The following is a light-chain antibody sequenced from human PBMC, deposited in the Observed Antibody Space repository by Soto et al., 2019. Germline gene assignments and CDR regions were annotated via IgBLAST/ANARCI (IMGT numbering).Light chain of an antibody. Sequence: QAVVTQPPSVSAASGQQVTISCSGSTTNIGNHYVSWYPQLPGRAPKLLIYDNYKRPSGIPNRFSASWSGTSATLGIVGLQPGGEAAYYCGSRDGDLPAWVFGGGTKLTVL. J-gene: IGLJ3*02. V-gene: IGLV1-51*01. CDR2: DNY. CDR1: TTNIGNHY. CDR3: GSRDGDLPAWV.